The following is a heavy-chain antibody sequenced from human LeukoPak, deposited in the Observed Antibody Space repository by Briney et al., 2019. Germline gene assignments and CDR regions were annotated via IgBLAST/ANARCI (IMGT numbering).Heavy chain of an antibody. CDR2: ISSSSSYI. J-gene: IGHJ5*02. Sequence: PGGSLRLSCAASGFTFSSYSMNWVRQAPGKGLEWVSSISSSSSYIYYADSVKGRFTISRDNAKNSLYLQMNSLRAEDTAVYYCAGDVGSAYYHGSGRDALFDPWGQGTLVTVSS. CDR3: AGDVGSAYYHGSGRDALFDP. CDR1: GFTFSSYS. V-gene: IGHV3-21*01. D-gene: IGHD3-10*01.